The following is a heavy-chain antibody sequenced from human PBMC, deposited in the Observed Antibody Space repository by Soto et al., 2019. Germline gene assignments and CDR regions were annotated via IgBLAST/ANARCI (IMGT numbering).Heavy chain of an antibody. CDR3: ERGGRGYSSVDV. Sequence: GSLRLSCAASGFTFSSYAMSWVRQAPGKGLVWLSRIKGDASTTNYADSVMGRFTVSRDNARNTVYLQMNSLRAEDTAVYYWERGGRGYSSVDVWGKGITVTVSS. CDR1: GFTFSSYA. J-gene: IGHJ6*03. CDR2: IKGDASTT. V-gene: IGHV3-74*01.